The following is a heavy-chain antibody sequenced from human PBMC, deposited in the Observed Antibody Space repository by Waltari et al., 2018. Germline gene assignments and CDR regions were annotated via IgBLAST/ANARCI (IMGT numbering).Heavy chain of an antibody. D-gene: IGHD1-26*01. V-gene: IGHV1-2*02. Sequence: VQLVQSGAAAQKPEASVQVSGPASGYTFTVYYIYWVRQAPGQGLEWVGYINPKTGGTAFAQKFRGRVTMTSDTSISTADMELSGLTSDDTAVYYCARDGIGGAHLDYWGQGTLVTVSS. J-gene: IGHJ4*02. CDR2: INPKTGGT. CDR3: ARDGIGGAHLDY. CDR1: GYTFTVYY.